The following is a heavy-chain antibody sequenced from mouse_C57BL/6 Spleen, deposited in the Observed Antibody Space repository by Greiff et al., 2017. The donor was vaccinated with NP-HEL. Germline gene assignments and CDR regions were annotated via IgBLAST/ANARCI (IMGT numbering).Heavy chain of an antibody. V-gene: IGHV1-59*01. CDR1: GYTFTSYW. CDR2: IDPSDSYT. CDR3: ARGETGTRDYYFDY. Sequence: VQLQQPGAELVRPGTSVKLSCKASGYTFTSYWMHWVKQRPGQGLEWIGVIDPSDSYTNYNQKFKGKATLTVDTSSSTAYMQLSSLTSEDSAVYYCARGETGTRDYYFDYWGQGTTLTVSS. D-gene: IGHD4-1*01. J-gene: IGHJ2*01.